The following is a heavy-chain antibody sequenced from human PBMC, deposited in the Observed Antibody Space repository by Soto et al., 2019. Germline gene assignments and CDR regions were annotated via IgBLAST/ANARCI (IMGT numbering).Heavy chain of an antibody. D-gene: IGHD2-15*01. CDR3: AKDGYCSGGSCYSGVSSTD. CDR1: ILSFDIYA. Sequence: GGSLRLSCAASILSFDIYAMSWVRQAPGKGLEWVSATTGSGGSTYYAGSVKGRFTISRDNSKNTLYLQMNSLRAEDTAVYYCAKDGYCSGGSCYSGVSSTDWGQGTLVTSPQ. CDR2: TTGSGGST. V-gene: IGHV3-23*01. J-gene: IGHJ4*02.